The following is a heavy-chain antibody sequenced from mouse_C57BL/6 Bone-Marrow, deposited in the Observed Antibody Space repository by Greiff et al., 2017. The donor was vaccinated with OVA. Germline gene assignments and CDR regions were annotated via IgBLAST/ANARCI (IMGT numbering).Heavy chain of an antibody. CDR2: IWSGGST. J-gene: IGHJ4*01. Sequence: QVQLKQSGPGLVQPSQSLSITCTVSGFSLISYGVHWVRQSPGKGLEWLGVIWSGGSTDYNAAFISRLSISKDNSKSQVFFKMNSLQADDTAIYYCARAVTVVATDYAMDYWGQGTSVTVSS. V-gene: IGHV2-2*01. CDR3: ARAVTVVATDYAMDY. D-gene: IGHD1-1*01. CDR1: GFSLISYG.